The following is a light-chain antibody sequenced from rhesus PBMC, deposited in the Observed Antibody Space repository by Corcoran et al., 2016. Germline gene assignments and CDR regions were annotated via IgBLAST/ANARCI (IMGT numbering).Light chain of an antibody. J-gene: IGKJ2*01. CDR1: ENVNNY. Sequence: DIQMTQSPSSLSASVGDRVTITCRASENVNNYLNLYQQKPGKAPKFLIYKASTLQSGVPSRLSGSGSGTDYTFTISSLQPEDVATYYCQHGYGTPCSFGQGTKVEIK. CDR3: QHGYGTPCS. CDR2: KAS. V-gene: IGKV1-74*01.